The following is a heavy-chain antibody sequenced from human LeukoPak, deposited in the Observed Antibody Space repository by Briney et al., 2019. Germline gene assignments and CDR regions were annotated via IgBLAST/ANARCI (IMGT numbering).Heavy chain of an antibody. J-gene: IGHJ6*02. Sequence: PGRSLRLSCAASGFTFSSYAMHWVGQAPGKGLEWVAVISYDGSNKYYADSLQGRFTISRDNSKNTLYLQMNSLRAEDTAVYYCARDEVDTAMVGYYYYGMDVWGQGTTVTVSS. CDR3: ARDEVDTAMVGYYYYGMDV. V-gene: IGHV3-30-3*01. D-gene: IGHD5-18*01. CDR1: GFTFSSYA. CDR2: ISYDGSNK.